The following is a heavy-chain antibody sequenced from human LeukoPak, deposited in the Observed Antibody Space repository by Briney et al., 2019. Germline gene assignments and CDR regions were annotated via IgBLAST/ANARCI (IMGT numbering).Heavy chain of an antibody. Sequence: SETLSLTCTVSGGPISSGSYYWSWIRQPAGKGLEWIGRIYTSGSTNYNPSLKSRVTISVDTSKNQFSLKLSSVTAADTAVYYCASANWGLIDYWGQGTLVTVSS. CDR1: GGPISSGSYY. J-gene: IGHJ4*02. D-gene: IGHD7-27*01. CDR2: IYTSGST. CDR3: ASANWGLIDY. V-gene: IGHV4-61*02.